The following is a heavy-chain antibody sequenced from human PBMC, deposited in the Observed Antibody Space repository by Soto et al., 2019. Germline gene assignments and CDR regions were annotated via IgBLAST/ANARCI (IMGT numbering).Heavy chain of an antibody. CDR2: IWYDGSNK. J-gene: IGHJ6*03. Sequence: QVQLVESGGGVVQPGRSLRLSCAAYGFTFSSYGMHWVRQAPGKGLEWVAVIWYDGSNKYYADSVKGRFTISRDNSKNTLYLQMNSLRAEDTAVYYCARDGGWRTYYYYYYMDVWGKGTTVTVSS. V-gene: IGHV3-33*01. CDR3: ARDGGWRTYYYYYYMDV. D-gene: IGHD2-15*01. CDR1: GFTFSSYG.